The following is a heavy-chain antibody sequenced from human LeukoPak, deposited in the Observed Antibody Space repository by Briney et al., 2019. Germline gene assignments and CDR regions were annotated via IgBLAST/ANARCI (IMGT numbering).Heavy chain of an antibody. Sequence: GGSLRLSCAASGFSFVSYSMNWVRQAPGKGLEWVSSISSSSDYIYHADSVKGRFTISRDNPKKSLYLQMNSLRAEDTAVYYCARGATTTRFGRFDPWGQGTLVIVSS. CDR1: GFSFVSYS. CDR3: ARGATTTRFGRFDP. D-gene: IGHD4-17*01. V-gene: IGHV3-21*01. CDR2: ISSSSDYI. J-gene: IGHJ5*02.